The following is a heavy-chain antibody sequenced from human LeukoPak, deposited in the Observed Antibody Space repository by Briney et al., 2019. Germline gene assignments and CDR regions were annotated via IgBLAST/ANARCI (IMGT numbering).Heavy chain of an antibody. V-gene: IGHV1-18*01. D-gene: IGHD1-26*01. J-gene: IGHJ6*03. Sequence: ASVKVSCKASGGTFSSYAISWVRQAPGQGLERMGWISAYNGNTNYAQKLQGRVTMTTDTSTSTAYMELRSLRSDDTAVYYCARLSGSYYPYYYYYYYMDVWGKGTTVTVSS. CDR1: GGTFSSYA. CDR2: ISAYNGNT. CDR3: ARLSGSYYPYYYYYYYMDV.